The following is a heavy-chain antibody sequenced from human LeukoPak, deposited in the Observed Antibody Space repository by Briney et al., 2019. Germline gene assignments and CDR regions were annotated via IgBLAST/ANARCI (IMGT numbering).Heavy chain of an antibody. CDR1: GGTFSSYA. Sequence: SVKVSCKASGGTFSSYAISWVRQAPGQGLEWMGGVVPIFGTTNYAQKFQGRVTIAADKSTSTAYMELSSLRSEDTAVYYCARVGDYGSGSYIDYWGQGTLVTVSS. CDR3: ARVGDYGSGSYIDY. V-gene: IGHV1-69*06. CDR2: VVPIFGTT. D-gene: IGHD3-10*01. J-gene: IGHJ4*02.